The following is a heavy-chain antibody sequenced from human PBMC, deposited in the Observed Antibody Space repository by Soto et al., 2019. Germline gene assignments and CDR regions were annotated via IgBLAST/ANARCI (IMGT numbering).Heavy chain of an antibody. CDR3: ARDRTSAGGFSRRWIDP. D-gene: IGHD5-18*01. V-gene: IGHV4-4*02. CDR1: GGSITSHNW. J-gene: IGHJ5*02. CDR2: IYHSGST. Sequence: QVQLQESGPGLVKSSGTLSLTCGVSGGSITSHNWWTWVRQPPGLGLEWIGEIYHSGSTNYNPSPKRRVNISVDKSTNQFSLRLTSVTAADTAIYFCARDRTSAGGFSRRWIDPWGRGTLVTVS.